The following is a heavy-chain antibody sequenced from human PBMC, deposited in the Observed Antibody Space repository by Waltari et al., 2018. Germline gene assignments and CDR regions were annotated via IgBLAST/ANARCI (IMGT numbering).Heavy chain of an antibody. V-gene: IGHV1-18*04. J-gene: IGHJ3*02. Sequence: QVQLEQSGAEVKKPGASVKVSCKASGSTFTSYGISWVRQAPGQGLEWMGWIRSYNGDTNYAQKLQGRVTMTTDTSTSTAYMELRSLRSDDTAVFYCARDLYYYDSSGNWDDAFDIWGQGTMVIVSS. CDR1: GSTFTSYG. CDR3: ARDLYYYDSSGNWDDAFDI. D-gene: IGHD3-22*01. CDR2: IRSYNGDT.